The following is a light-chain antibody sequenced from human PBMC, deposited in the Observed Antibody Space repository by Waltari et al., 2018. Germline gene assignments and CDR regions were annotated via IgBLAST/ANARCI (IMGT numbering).Light chain of an antibody. J-gene: IGKJ1*01. CDR1: QSLLHSDGKTY. CDR3: MQGIDLPRT. Sequence: QSLLHSDGKTYLHWYLQKPGQSPQLLISEVSSRFSGVPDRFGGSGSGTDFTLKISRVEVEDVGVYYCMQGIDLPRTFGQGTKVEIK. V-gene: IGKV2-29*02. CDR2: EVS.